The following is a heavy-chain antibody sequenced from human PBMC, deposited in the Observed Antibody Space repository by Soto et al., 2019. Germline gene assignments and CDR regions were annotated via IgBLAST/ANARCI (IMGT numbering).Heavy chain of an antibody. J-gene: IGHJ4*02. CDR3: AKDQGSSWYEIDY. Sequence: AGGSLRLSCGDSGFTFSHNALRLGRQAPGKGLEWVSTISGSGGSTYYADSVKGRFTISRDNSKNTLYLQMNSLRAEDTAVYYCAKDQGSSWYEIDYWGQGTLVTVSS. D-gene: IGHD6-13*01. V-gene: IGHV3-23*01. CDR1: GFTFSHNA. CDR2: ISGSGGST.